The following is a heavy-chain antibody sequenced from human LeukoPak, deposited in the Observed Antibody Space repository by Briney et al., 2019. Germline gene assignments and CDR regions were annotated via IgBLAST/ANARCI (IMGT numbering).Heavy chain of an antibody. CDR2: ISSSSNYR. V-gene: IGHV3-21*01. Sequence: GGSLRLSCAASGFTFSSYSMNWVRQAPGKGLEWVSFISSSSNYRYYADSVKGRFTISRDNAKNSLYLQMASLRAEDMAVYYCARTSVAAAISPYYFDYWGQGTLVTVSS. D-gene: IGHD2-2*02. CDR3: ARTSVAAAISPYYFDY. CDR1: GFTFSSYS. J-gene: IGHJ4*02.